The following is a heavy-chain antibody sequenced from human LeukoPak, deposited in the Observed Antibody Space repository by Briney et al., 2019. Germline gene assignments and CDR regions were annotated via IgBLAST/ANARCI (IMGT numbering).Heavy chain of an antibody. V-gene: IGHV4-34*01. CDR3: ARGHDYGDYGMDV. Sequence: PSETLSLTCAVYGESFSNYYCSWIRQPPGKGLEWLGEIHHSGSANYNPSLKSRVTISVDTDKKQFSLSLTSVTAADTAVYYCARGHDYGDYGMDVWGQGTTVTVSS. CDR1: GESFSNYY. CDR2: IHHSGSA. D-gene: IGHD4-17*01. J-gene: IGHJ6*02.